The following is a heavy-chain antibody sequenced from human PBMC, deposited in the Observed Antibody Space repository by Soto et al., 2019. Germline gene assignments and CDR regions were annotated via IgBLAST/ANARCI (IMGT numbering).Heavy chain of an antibody. J-gene: IGHJ4*02. D-gene: IGHD3-22*01. CDR3: ARSPTPYDSSGYYLVDY. CDR1: GGTFSSYA. V-gene: IGHV1-69*12. Sequence: QVQLVQSGAEVKKPGSSVKVSCKASGGTFSSYAISWVRQAPGQGLEWMGGIIPIFGTAHYAQKFQGRVTITADESTSTAYMELSSLRSEDTAVYYCARSPTPYDSSGYYLVDYWGQGTLVTVSS. CDR2: IIPIFGTA.